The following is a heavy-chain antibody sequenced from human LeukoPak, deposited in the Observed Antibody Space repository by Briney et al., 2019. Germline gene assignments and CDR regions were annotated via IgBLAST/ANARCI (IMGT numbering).Heavy chain of an antibody. CDR1: GFTFSSYA. D-gene: IGHD4-17*01. J-gene: IGHJ6*03. CDR3: AKATVTTRAIYYYYYMDV. CDR2: ISYDGSNK. V-gene: IGHV3-30*04. Sequence: GRSLRLSCAASGFTFSSYAMHWVRQAPGKGLEWVAVISYDGSNKYYADSVKGRFTISRDNSKNTLYLQMNSLRAEDTAVYYCAKATVTTRAIYYYYYMDVWGKGTTVTVSS.